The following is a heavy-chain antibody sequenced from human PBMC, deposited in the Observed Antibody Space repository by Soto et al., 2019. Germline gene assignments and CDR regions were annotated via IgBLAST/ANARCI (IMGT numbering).Heavy chain of an antibody. V-gene: IGHV3-33*08. CDR1: GFNFGNQW. CDR2: IWHDGGNK. D-gene: IGHD3-16*01. Sequence: GGSLRLSCAASGFNFGNQWMSWVRQAPGKGLEWVAFIWHDGGNKFYAESVKGRFTISRDNSKNTLYLQMTSLSAEDTAMYYCARDGDVNTGFGKDYWGQGTLVTVSS. J-gene: IGHJ4*02. CDR3: ARDGDVNTGFGKDY.